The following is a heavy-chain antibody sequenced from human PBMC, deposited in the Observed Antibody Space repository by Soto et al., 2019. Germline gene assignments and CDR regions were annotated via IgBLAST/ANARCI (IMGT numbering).Heavy chain of an antibody. Sequence: GASVKVSCKASGGTFSSYAISWVRQAPGQGLEWMGGIIPIFGTANYAQKFQGRVTITADKSTSTAYMELSSLRSEDTAVYYCARYKGVVVPAAILYYYYGMDVWGQGTTVTVSS. CDR3: ARYKGVVVPAAILYYYYGMDV. CDR1: GGTFSSYA. D-gene: IGHD2-2*02. V-gene: IGHV1-69*06. J-gene: IGHJ6*02. CDR2: IIPIFGTA.